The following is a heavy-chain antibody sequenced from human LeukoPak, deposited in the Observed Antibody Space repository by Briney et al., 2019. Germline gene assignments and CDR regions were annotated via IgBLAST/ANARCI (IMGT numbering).Heavy chain of an antibody. J-gene: IGHJ3*02. Sequence: ASVKVSCKASGGTFSSYAISWVRQAPGQGLEWMGGIIPIFGTANYAQKFQGRVTITADESTSTAHMELSSLRSEDTAVYYCARSRTGDDAFDIWGQGTMVTVSS. CDR2: IIPIFGTA. CDR1: GGTFSSYA. CDR3: ARSRTGDDAFDI. D-gene: IGHD7-27*01. V-gene: IGHV1-69*13.